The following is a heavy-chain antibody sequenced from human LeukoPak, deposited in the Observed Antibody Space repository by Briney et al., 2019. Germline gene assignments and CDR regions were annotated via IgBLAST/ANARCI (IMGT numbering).Heavy chain of an antibody. CDR3: TTDGVQWLVDKEEDY. J-gene: IGHJ4*02. CDR1: GFTFSNAW. Sequence: GGSLRLSCAASGFTFSNAWMSWVRQAPGKGLEWVGRIKSKTDGGTTDYAAPVKGRFTIPRDDSKNTLYLQMNSLKTEDTAVYYCTTDGVQWLVDKEEDYWGQGTLVTVSS. D-gene: IGHD6-19*01. V-gene: IGHV3-15*01. CDR2: IKSKTDGGTT.